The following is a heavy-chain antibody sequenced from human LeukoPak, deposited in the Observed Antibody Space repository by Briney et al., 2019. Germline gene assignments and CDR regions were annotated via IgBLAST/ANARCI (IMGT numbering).Heavy chain of an antibody. D-gene: IGHD5-18*01. CDR3: ARDLTAHSYGYIEAFDI. V-gene: IGHV3-21*01. CDR2: IDSNSNFM. Sequence: GGSLRLSCAASGFTFGSYSMTWVRQAPGKGLEWVSLIDSNSNFMNYADSVKGRFTISRDNAKNSLYLQMNSLRAEDTAVYYCARDLTAHSYGYIEAFDIWGQGTMVTVSS. CDR1: GFTFGSYS. J-gene: IGHJ3*02.